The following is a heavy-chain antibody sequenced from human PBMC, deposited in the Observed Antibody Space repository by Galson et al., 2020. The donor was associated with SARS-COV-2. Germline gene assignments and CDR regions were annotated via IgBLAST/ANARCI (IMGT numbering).Heavy chain of an antibody. V-gene: IGHV3-23*01. D-gene: IGHD5-12*01. Sequence: GGSLRLSCAASGFTFRSYAMSWVRQAAGKGLQWVSAISASGGSTYYADSVKGRFTISRDNSKNTLFLQMNNLRAEDTAVYYCANHHLLTYSGYDWGLDSWGQGTLVTVSS. J-gene: IGHJ4*02. CDR2: ISASGGST. CDR1: GFTFRSYA. CDR3: ANHHLLTYSGYDWGLDS.